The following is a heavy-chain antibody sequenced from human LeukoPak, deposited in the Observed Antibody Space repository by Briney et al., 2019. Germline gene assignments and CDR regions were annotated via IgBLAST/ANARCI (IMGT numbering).Heavy chain of an antibody. CDR3: ARWDPYYDILTGYSGVYFDY. CDR2: IYYSGST. CDR1: GGSMSNYY. J-gene: IGHJ4*02. D-gene: IGHD3-9*01. V-gene: IGHV4-39*01. Sequence: SETLSLTCSVSGGSMSNYYGSWIRQPPGKGLEWIGSIYYSGSTYYNPSLKSRVTISVDTSKNQFSLELSSVTAADTAVYYCARWDPYYDILTGYSGVYFDYWGQGTLVTVSS.